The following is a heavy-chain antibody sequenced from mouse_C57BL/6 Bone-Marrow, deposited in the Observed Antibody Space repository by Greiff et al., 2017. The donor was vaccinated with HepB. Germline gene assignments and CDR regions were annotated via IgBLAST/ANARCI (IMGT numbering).Heavy chain of an antibody. V-gene: IGHV1-63*01. CDR1: GYTFTNYW. D-gene: IGHD1-1*01. CDR3: ARRDYGRFDY. Sequence: QVQLQQSGAELVRPGTSVKMSCKASGYTFTNYWIGWAKQRPGHGLEWIGDIYPGGGYTNYNEKFKGKATLTADKSSSTAYMQFSSLTSEDSAIYYCARRDYGRFDYWGQGTTLTVSS. J-gene: IGHJ2*01. CDR2: IYPGGGYT.